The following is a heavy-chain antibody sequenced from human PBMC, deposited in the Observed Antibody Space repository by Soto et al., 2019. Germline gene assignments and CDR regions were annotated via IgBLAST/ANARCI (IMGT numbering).Heavy chain of an antibody. Sequence: ASVKVSCKASGYTFTGYYMHWVRQAPGQGLEWMGWINPNSGGTNYAQKFQGRVTMTRDTSISTAYMELSRLRSDDTAVYYCASDDSLIYYDSSGYPLDYWGQGTLVTVSS. CDR3: ASDDSLIYYDSSGYPLDY. J-gene: IGHJ4*02. CDR1: GYTFTGYY. CDR2: INPNSGGT. D-gene: IGHD3-22*01. V-gene: IGHV1-2*02.